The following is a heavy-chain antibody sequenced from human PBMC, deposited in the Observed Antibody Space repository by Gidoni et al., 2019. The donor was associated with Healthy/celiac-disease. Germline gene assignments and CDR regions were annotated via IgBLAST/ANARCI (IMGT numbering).Heavy chain of an antibody. CDR2: IFPIFGTA. D-gene: IGHD2-15*01. CDR1: GGTFRSYA. J-gene: IGHJ6*02. CDR3: AREGCSGGSCTESYYYYYGMDV. Sequence: QVQLVKSGAEVKRPGSSVKVSCTASGGTFRSYAISWVRQAPRQWLEWRGGIFPIFGTAHYAQKYHGRVTITADESTSTAYMELSSLRSEDTAVYYCAREGCSGGSCTESYYYYYGMDVWGQGTTLTVSS. V-gene: IGHV1-69*01.